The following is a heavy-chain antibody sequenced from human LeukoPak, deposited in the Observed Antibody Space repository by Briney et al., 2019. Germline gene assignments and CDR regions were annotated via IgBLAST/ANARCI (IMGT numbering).Heavy chain of an antibody. J-gene: IGHJ4*02. CDR1: GYTFTNYG. Sequence: ASVKVSCKACGYTFTNYGISWVRQDPGQGLEWMGRINIHNGYTIYGQKIQGRVTMTADKSTNTAHMDLRSLRSDDTAVYYCAREAPQSNWRGDYFDYWGQGTQVTVSS. CDR3: AREAPQSNWRGDYFDY. V-gene: IGHV1-18*01. D-gene: IGHD1-1*01. CDR2: INIHNGYT.